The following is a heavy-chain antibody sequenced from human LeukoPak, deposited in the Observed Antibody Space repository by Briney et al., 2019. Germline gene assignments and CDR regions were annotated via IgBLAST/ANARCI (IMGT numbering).Heavy chain of an antibody. J-gene: IGHJ6*03. CDR2: ITAFNGNA. V-gene: IGHV1-18*01. CDR3: ARADGYAYYYMDV. Sequence: ASVKVSCKASGYTFTSYGISWVRQAPGQGLEWMGWITAFNGNANYEQKFQGRVTMTTDTSTTTAYMELRSLRSDDTAVYYCARADGYAYYYMDVWGKGTTVTVSS. D-gene: IGHD3-16*01. CDR1: GYTFTSYG.